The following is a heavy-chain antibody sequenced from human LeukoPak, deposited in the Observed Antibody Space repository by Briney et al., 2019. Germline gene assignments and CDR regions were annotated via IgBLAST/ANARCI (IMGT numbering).Heavy chain of an antibody. V-gene: IGHV1-2*02. Sequence: GASVKVSCKASGYTFTGYYMHWVRQAPGQGLEWMGWINPNSGGTNYAQKFQGRVTMTRDTSISTAYMELSRLRSDDTAVYYCAREAGDYYYGMYVWGQGTTVTVSS. CDR3: AREAGDYYYGMYV. D-gene: IGHD6-25*01. J-gene: IGHJ6*02. CDR1: GYTFTGYY. CDR2: INPNSGGT.